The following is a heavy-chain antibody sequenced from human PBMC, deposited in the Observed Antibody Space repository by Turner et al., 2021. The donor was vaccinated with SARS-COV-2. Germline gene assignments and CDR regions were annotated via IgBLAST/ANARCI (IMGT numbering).Heavy chain of an antibody. CDR3: ARQFIRGGSYYWYFDL. J-gene: IGHJ2*01. CDR1: GGSIRSY. CDR2: IYSSGSS. D-gene: IGHD1-26*01. Sequence: QVQLQESGPGLVKPSETLSPACTVSGGSIRSYWSWTRQSAGRGPEWIGRIYSSGSSDYNPSLKSRVTMSVDTSKNQCSLKLTSVTAADTAVYYCARQFIRGGSYYWYFDLWGRGTLVTVSS. V-gene: IGHV4-4*07.